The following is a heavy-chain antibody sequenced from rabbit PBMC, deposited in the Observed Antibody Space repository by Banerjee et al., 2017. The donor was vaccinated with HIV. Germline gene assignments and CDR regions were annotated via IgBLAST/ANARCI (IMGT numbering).Heavy chain of an antibody. CDR2: IYAGDSGST. D-gene: IGHD4-1*01. Sequence: QSLEESGGDLVKPGASLTLTCTASGFSFSSRYYMCWVRQAPGKGLEWIACIYAGDSGSTYYASWAKGRFTISKTSSTTVTLQMTSLTAADTATYFCARDRGDWGYYFNLWGPGTLVTVS. V-gene: IGHV1S40*01. J-gene: IGHJ4*01. CDR3: ARDRGDWGYYFNL. CDR1: GFSFSSRYY.